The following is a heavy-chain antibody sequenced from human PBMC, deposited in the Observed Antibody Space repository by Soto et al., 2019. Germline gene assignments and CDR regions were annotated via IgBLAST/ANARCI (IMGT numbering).Heavy chain of an antibody. V-gene: IGHV4-39*01. CDR1: GGSISSSSYY. CDR3: ARQGGSSSWSWDWFDP. J-gene: IGHJ5*02. Sequence: QLQLQESGPGLVKPSETLSLTCTVSGGSISSSSYYWGWIRQPPGKGLEWIGSIYYSGSTYYNPSLKSRVTISVDTSKNQCSLKLSSVTAADTAVYYCARQGGSSSWSWDWFDPWGQGTLVTVSS. CDR2: IYYSGST. D-gene: IGHD6-13*01.